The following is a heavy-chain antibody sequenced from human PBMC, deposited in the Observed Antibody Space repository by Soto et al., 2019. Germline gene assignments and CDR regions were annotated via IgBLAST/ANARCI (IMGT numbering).Heavy chain of an antibody. J-gene: IGHJ1*01. CDR1: RFTFSDYY. CDR3: ASLPIVGATYFQQ. CDR2: ISSSSTYT. D-gene: IGHD1-26*01. V-gene: IGHV3-11*06. Sequence: QVQLVESGGGLVKPGGSLRLSCAASRFTFSDYYMSWIRQAPGKGLEWISYISSSSTYTNYADSVKGRFTISRDNAKNSVYLQMNSLRAEDTAVYYCASLPIVGATYFQQWGRGTLVTVSS.